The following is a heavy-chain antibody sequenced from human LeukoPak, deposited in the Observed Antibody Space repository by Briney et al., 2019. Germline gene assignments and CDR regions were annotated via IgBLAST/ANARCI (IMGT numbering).Heavy chain of an antibody. Sequence: GGSLRLSCAASGFTFGNYAMSWVCQGPGKGLEWVSSIIGSGSTTYYADSVRGRFTISRDNSENTLFLQMSSLRAEDTAIYYCAKSLEYSMSGKVDYWGQGTLVTVSS. D-gene: IGHD3-10*01. CDR1: GFTFGNYA. V-gene: IGHV3-23*01. J-gene: IGHJ4*02. CDR2: IIGSGSTT. CDR3: AKSLEYSMSGKVDY.